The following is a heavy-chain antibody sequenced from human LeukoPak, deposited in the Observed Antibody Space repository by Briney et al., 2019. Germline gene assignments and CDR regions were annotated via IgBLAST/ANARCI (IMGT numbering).Heavy chain of an antibody. Sequence: GGSLRLSCAASGFTLSSYEMNWVRQAPGKGLEWVSYISGSGTTIHYADSVKGRFTISRDNAKNSLYLQMNSLRAEDTAVYYCARDGVGASGFFDYWGQGTLVTVSS. D-gene: IGHD1-26*01. J-gene: IGHJ4*02. CDR3: ARDGVGASGFFDY. CDR1: GFTLSSYE. CDR2: ISGSGTTI. V-gene: IGHV3-48*03.